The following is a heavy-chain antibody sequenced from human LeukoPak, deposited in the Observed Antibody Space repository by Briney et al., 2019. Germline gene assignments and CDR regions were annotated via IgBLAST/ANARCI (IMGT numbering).Heavy chain of an antibody. D-gene: IGHD3-3*01. CDR3: AREGAAYDFWSGYYYYYYMDV. J-gene: IGHJ6*03. V-gene: IGHV4-59*01. CDR2: IYYSGST. Sequence: SETLSLTCTVSGGSISSYYWSWIRQPPGKGLEWIGYIYYSGSTNYNPSLKSRVTISVDTSKNQFSLKLSSVTAADTAVYYCAREGAAYDFWSGYYYYYYMDVWGKGTTVTVSS. CDR1: GGSISSYY.